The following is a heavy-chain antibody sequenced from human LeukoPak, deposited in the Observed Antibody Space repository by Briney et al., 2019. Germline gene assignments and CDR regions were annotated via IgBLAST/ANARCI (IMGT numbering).Heavy chain of an antibody. J-gene: IGHJ2*01. D-gene: IGHD6-13*01. Sequence: PSETLSLTCTVSGGSIRNYYWSWLRQPPGKGLEGIGYIYYSGSNNYNPSLNSRVTISVDPSKNQFSLKLSSVTAADTAVYYCARVYYSSSYDYWYFDLWGRGTLVTVSS. CDR3: ARVYYSSSYDYWYFDL. CDR1: GGSIRNYY. V-gene: IGHV4-59*01. CDR2: IYYSGSN.